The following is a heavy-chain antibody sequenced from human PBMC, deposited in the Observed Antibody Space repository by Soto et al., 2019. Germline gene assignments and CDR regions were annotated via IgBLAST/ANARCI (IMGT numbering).Heavy chain of an antibody. CDR2: ISSSGSTI. J-gene: IGHJ6*02. D-gene: IGHD6-13*01. V-gene: IGHV3-48*03. Sequence: EVQLVESGGGLVQPGGSLRLSCAASGFTFSSYEINWVRQAPGKGLEWVSYISSSGSTIYYADSVKGRFTISRDNAKNSLYLQMNSLRAEDTAVYYCAREGSSWYDRSESGGMDVWGQGTTVTVSS. CDR1: GFTFSSYE. CDR3: AREGSSWYDRSESGGMDV.